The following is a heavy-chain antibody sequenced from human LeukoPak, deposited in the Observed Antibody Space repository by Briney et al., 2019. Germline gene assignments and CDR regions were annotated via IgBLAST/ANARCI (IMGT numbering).Heavy chain of an antibody. CDR3: AKRWSPALYDAFDM. Sequence: GESLKISCTGSGYSFTSYWIGWVRQMPGKGLEWMGIIYPADSDTRYSPSFQGQVTISADKSINTAYLQWTSLKASDTAMYYCAKRWSPALYDAFDMWGQGTRVTVSS. D-gene: IGHD1-1*01. V-gene: IGHV5-51*01. CDR1: GYSFTSYW. CDR2: IYPADSDT. J-gene: IGHJ3*02.